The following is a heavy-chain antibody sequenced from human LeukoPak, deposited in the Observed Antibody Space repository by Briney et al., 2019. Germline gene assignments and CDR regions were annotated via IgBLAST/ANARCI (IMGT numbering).Heavy chain of an antibody. J-gene: IGHJ4*02. D-gene: IGHD1-7*01. CDR3: ATARQYPELPDY. CDR2: SDPEDGET. Sequence: ASVKVSCKASGGTFSSYAISWVRQAPGKGLEWMGGSDPEDGETIYAQKFQGRVTMTEDTSTDTAYMELSSRRSEDTAVYYCATARQYPELPDYWGQGPLVTVSS. V-gene: IGHV1-24*01. CDR1: GGTFSSYA.